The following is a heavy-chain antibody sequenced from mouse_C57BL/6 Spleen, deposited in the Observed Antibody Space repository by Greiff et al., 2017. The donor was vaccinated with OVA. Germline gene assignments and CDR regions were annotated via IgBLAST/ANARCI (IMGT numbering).Heavy chain of an antibody. J-gene: IGHJ3*01. CDR1: GYTFTSYW. Sequence: VQLQQPGAELVKPGASVKMSCKASGYTFTSYWITWVKQRPGQGLEWIGDIYPGSGSTNYNEKFKSKATLTVDTSSSTAYMQLSSLTSEDSAVYYCARSGYDYGEGYAYWGQGTLVTVSA. CDR3: ARSGYDYGEGYAY. D-gene: IGHD2-4*01. V-gene: IGHV1-55*01. CDR2: IYPGSGST.